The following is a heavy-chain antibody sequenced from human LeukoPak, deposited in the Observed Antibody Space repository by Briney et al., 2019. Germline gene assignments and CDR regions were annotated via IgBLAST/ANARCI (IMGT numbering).Heavy chain of an antibody. Sequence: KNSETLSLTCTVSGGSISSGSYYWSWIRQPAAKGREWIGRIYTSGSTNHNPSLKSRVTISVDTSKNQFSLKLSSVTAADTAVYYCARDPNSSGYYGIDYWGQGTLVTVSS. J-gene: IGHJ4*02. D-gene: IGHD3-22*01. CDR3: ARDPNSSGYYGIDY. V-gene: IGHV4-61*02. CDR2: IYTSGST. CDR1: GGSISSGSYY.